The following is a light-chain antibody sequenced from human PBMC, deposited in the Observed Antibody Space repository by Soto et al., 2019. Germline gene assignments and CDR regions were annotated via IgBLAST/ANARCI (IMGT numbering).Light chain of an antibody. V-gene: IGKV1-5*03. J-gene: IGKJ1*01. Sequence: DIQMTQSPSTLSASVGDRVTITCRASQSISTWLAWYQQKSGKAPKLLIYEASSLGSGVPSRFSGSGSGTDFTLTISRLEPGDFAVYYCQQYGYSSWTFGQGTKVDIK. CDR1: QSISTW. CDR2: EAS. CDR3: QQYGYSSWT.